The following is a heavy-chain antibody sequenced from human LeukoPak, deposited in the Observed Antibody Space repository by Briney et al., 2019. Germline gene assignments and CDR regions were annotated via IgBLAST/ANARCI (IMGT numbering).Heavy chain of an antibody. J-gene: IGHJ4*02. CDR2: IYPGGTEK. D-gene: IGHD5-12*01. CDR3: ARRGGSDSGLDF. Sequence: GESLKISCSGSGYSFTTYWIGWVRQMPGKGLECMGSIYPGGTEKRYCPSFKGQVTISADKSINTAYLQWSTLKASDTAMYYCARRGGSDSGLDFWGQGTLVTVSS. V-gene: IGHV5-51*01. CDR1: GYSFTTYW.